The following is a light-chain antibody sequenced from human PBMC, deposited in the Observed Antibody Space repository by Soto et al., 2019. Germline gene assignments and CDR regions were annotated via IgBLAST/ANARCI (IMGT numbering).Light chain of an antibody. J-gene: IGLJ1*01. Sequence: QSALTQPASVSGSPGQSITISCTGTSSVVGSYNLVSWYQQHPGKAPKLTIYEVSKRPSGVSNRFSGSKSGNTASLTISGLQAEDEADYYCCSYAGSSTSVFGTGTKVTVL. CDR3: CSYAGSSTSV. CDR2: EVS. CDR1: SSVVGSYNL. V-gene: IGLV2-23*02.